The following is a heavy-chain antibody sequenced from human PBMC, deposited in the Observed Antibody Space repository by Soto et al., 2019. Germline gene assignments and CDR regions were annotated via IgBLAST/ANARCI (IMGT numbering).Heavy chain of an antibody. Sequence: ASVKVSCKASGYTFTGYYMHWVRQAPGQGLEWMGWINPNSGGTNYAQKFQGWVTMTRDTSISTAYMELSRLRSDDTAVYYCARDVPSFYYYYGMDVWGQGTTVTVSS. CDR3: ARDVPSFYYYYGMDV. V-gene: IGHV1-2*04. CDR2: INPNSGGT. D-gene: IGHD6-6*01. CDR1: GYTFTGYY. J-gene: IGHJ6*02.